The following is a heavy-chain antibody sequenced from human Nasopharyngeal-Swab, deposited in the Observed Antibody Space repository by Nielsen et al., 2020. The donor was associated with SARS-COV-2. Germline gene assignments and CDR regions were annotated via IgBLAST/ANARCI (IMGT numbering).Heavy chain of an antibody. V-gene: IGHV3-48*03. CDR1: GFTFDNYE. Sequence: SLRLSCAASGFTFDNYEMNWVRQAPGKGLEWVSYISTSGATIHYADSVRGRFTISRDNAKKSLHLQMNSLRAEDTAVYYCARASRGWSWGQGTPVTVSS. D-gene: IGHD6-19*01. CDR2: ISTSGATI. J-gene: IGHJ5*02. CDR3: ARASRGWS.